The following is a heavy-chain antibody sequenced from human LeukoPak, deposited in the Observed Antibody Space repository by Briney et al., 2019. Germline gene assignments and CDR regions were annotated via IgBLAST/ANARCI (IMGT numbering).Heavy chain of an antibody. CDR2: IKEDGSEK. Sequence: GGSLRLSCAASGFSSSYYWMSWVRQAPGKGLEWVANIKEDGSEKYYVDSVKGRFTISRDKAKKSLYLQMNSLRAEDTAVYYCARDAEVGTLFGVLSRYNWFDPWGQGALVTVSS. V-gene: IGHV3-7*01. CDR1: GFSSSYYW. D-gene: IGHD3-3*01. J-gene: IGHJ5*02. CDR3: ARDAEVGTLFGVLSRYNWFDP.